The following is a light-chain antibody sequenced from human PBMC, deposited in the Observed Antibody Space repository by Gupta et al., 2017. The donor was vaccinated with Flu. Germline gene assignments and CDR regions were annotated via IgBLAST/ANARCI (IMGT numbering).Light chain of an antibody. CDR2: GES. CDR3: QQYNNWPPWT. Sequence: EIVMTPSPATLSVSPGGGAALSCKASQSVSSNLAWYQQKPGQAPRLLIYGESTRATGIPARFSGSGFGTEFTLTITNVQPEDAAIYYCQQYNNWPPWTFGQGTRVEIK. CDR1: QSVSSN. V-gene: IGKV3-15*01. J-gene: IGKJ1*01.